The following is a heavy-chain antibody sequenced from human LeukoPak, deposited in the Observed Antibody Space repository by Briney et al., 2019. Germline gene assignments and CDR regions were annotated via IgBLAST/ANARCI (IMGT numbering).Heavy chain of an antibody. CDR3: ARDHYDVLTGYAYNAFDI. J-gene: IGHJ3*02. D-gene: IGHD3-9*01. Sequence: ASVKVSCKASGYTFTGYGISWVRQAPGQGLEWMGWISAYNGNTNYAQKLQGRVTMTTDTSTSTACMELRSLRSDDTAVYYCARDHYDVLTGYAYNAFDIWGQGTMVAVSS. CDR2: ISAYNGNT. V-gene: IGHV1-18*01. CDR1: GYTFTGYG.